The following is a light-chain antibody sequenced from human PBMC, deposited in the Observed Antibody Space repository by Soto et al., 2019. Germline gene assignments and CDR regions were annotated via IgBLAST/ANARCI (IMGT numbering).Light chain of an antibody. J-gene: IGKJ1*01. CDR2: GAS. CDR1: QSISSH. V-gene: IGKV3-15*01. CDR3: QQYHYWWA. Sequence: EIVMTQSPATLSVSPGERATLSCRASQSISSHLAWYQQKPGQAHRLLIHGASTRATGIPARFSGSGSGTEFTLVIISLQSEDFAVYYCQQYHYWWAFGQGTKVEIK.